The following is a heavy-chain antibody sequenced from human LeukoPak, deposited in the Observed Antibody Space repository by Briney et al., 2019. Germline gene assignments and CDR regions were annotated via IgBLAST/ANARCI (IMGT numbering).Heavy chain of an antibody. D-gene: IGHD3-10*01. Sequence: GGSLRLSCAASGFTFSSYAMSWVRQAPGKGLEWVSAISGSGGSTYYADSVKGRFTISRDNSKNTLYLQMNSLKAEDTAVYYCAKNPADMVRGAGIDYWGQGTLVTVSS. J-gene: IGHJ4*02. V-gene: IGHV3-23*01. CDR1: GFTFSSYA. CDR2: ISGSGGST. CDR3: AKNPADMVRGAGIDY.